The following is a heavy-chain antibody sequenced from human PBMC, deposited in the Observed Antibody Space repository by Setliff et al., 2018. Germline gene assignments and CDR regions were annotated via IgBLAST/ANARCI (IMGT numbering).Heavy chain of an antibody. CDR3: ARAPSGTGFYHFFSYMDV. J-gene: IGHJ6*03. D-gene: IGHD1-7*01. Sequence: ASVKVSCKAAGYIFSAYHVHWVRQAPGQGPEWVGCIRPLRGDTKSAQKFQGRRTMTGDASINTAFMELTGLTSDDTAVYYCARAPSGTGFYHFFSYMDVWGKGTTVTVSS. V-gene: IGHV1-2*02. CDR1: GYIFSAYH. CDR2: IRPLRGDT.